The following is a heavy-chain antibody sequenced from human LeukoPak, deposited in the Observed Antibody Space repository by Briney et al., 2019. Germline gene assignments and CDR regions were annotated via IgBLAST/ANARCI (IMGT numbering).Heavy chain of an antibody. CDR2: IYYSGST. D-gene: IGHD3-10*01. Sequence: SETLSLTCTVSGGSISSSSYYWGWIRQPPGKGLEWLGSIYYSGSTYYNPSLKSRVTISVDTSKNQFSLKLSSVAAADTAVYYCARHGMGYYGSGKIDYWGQGTLVTVSS. V-gene: IGHV4-39*01. CDR1: GGSISSSSYY. J-gene: IGHJ4*02. CDR3: ARHGMGYYGSGKIDY.